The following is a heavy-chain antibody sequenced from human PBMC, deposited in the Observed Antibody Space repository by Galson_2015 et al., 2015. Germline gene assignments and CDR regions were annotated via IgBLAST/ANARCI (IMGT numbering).Heavy chain of an antibody. Sequence: SLRLSCAASGFIFSSYDMHWVRQAAGKGLEWVSGIATGGDTFYADSVKGRFTNSRENAENSVYLQMNSLRAGDTAVYYWARGGGIGFDYWGQGTLVTVSS. J-gene: IGHJ4*02. CDR3: ARGGGIGFDY. D-gene: IGHD3-16*01. V-gene: IGHV3-13*01. CDR2: IATGGDT. CDR1: GFIFSSYD.